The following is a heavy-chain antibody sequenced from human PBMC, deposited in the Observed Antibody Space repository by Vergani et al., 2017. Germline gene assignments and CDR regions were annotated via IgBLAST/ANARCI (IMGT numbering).Heavy chain of an antibody. J-gene: IGHJ4*02. CDR2: SIPIFGTA. CDR1: GGTFSSYA. Sequence: QVQLVQSGAEVKKPGSSVKVSCKASGGTFSSYAISWVRQAPGQGLEWMGGSIPIFGTANYAQKFQGRVTITADESTSTAYMELSSRRSEDTAVYYCARASSAEPIAAAGTWDYWGQGTLVTVSS. CDR3: ARASSAEPIAAAGTWDY. D-gene: IGHD6-13*01. V-gene: IGHV1-69*01.